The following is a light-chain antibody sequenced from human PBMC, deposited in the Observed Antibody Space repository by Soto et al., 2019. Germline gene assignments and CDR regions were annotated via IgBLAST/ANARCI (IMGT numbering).Light chain of an antibody. CDR1: SSDVGAYNY. CDR3: SSYTSYNTVI. CDR2: DVT. V-gene: IGLV2-14*01. Sequence: QSALTQPASVSGTPGQSITISCTRTSSDVGAYNYVSWYRQHPGEAPKLMIYDVTNRPSGVSNRFSGSKSGNTASLTVSGLQAEDEADYYCSSYTSYNTVIFGGGTKLTVL. J-gene: IGLJ2*01.